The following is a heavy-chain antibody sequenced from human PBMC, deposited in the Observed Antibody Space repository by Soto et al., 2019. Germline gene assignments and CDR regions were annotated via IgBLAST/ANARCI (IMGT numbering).Heavy chain of an antibody. Sequence: GGSLRLSCAASGFTFSNAWMNWVRQAPGKGLEWVGRIKSKADGGTIDYAAPGKGRFTISRDDSKNTLYLQMNSLKTEDTAVYYCTTALNYYGSGSYSIWGQGTMVTVSS. CDR3: TTALNYYGSGSYSI. J-gene: IGHJ3*02. CDR1: GFTFSNAW. D-gene: IGHD3-10*01. V-gene: IGHV3-15*07. CDR2: IKSKADGGTI.